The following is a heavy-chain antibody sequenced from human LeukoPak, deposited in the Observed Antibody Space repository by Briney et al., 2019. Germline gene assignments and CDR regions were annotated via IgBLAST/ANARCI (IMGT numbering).Heavy chain of an antibody. CDR3: ASSPYFYESSGYYDIDGIDI. CDR1: GYTFINYA. D-gene: IGHD3-22*01. J-gene: IGHJ3*02. CDR2: INNGNDNT. V-gene: IGHV1-3*04. Sequence: ASVKVSCKASGYTFINYAMHWVRQAPGQSLEWMGWINNGNDNTKYSQNFQGRVTISSDTSASTAYMELSSLRVEDTAVYFCASSPYFYESSGYYDIDGIDIWGQGTMVTVAS.